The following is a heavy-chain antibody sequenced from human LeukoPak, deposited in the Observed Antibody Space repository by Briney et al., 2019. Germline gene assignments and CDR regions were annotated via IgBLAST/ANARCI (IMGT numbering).Heavy chain of an antibody. CDR1: GGPISSSNW. V-gene: IGHV4-4*02. CDR2: IYHSGST. CDR3: ARDISGGSALRY. Sequence: SETLSLTCAAPGGPISSSNWWSWARQPPGKGLEWLGEIYHSGSTNDNPSLKSRVTISVDKSKNQFSLKLSSVTAAETAVYYCARDISGGSALRYWSQGTLVTVSS. J-gene: IGHJ4*02. D-gene: IGHD3-16*01.